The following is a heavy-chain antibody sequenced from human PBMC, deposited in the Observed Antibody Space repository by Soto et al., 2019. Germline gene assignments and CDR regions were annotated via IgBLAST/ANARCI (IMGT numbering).Heavy chain of an antibody. CDR3: ARAGKLVAVAGTQWELLDNGMDV. V-gene: IGHV1-46*01. J-gene: IGHJ6*02. D-gene: IGHD6-19*01. Sequence: ASVKVSCKASGYTFTSYYMHWVRQAPGQGLEWMGIINPSGGSTSYAQKFQGRVTMTRDTSTSTVYMELSSLRSEDTAVYYCARAGKLVAVAGTQWELLDNGMDVWGQGTTVTVSS. CDR2: INPSGGST. CDR1: GYTFTSYY.